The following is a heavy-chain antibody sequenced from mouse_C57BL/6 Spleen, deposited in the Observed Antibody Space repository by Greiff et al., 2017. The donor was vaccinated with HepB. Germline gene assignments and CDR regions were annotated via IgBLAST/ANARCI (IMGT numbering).Heavy chain of an antibody. V-gene: IGHV1-26*01. CDR3: AVLGREGY. CDR1: GYTFTDYY. CDR2: INPNNGGT. Sequence: QLQQSGPELVKPGASVKISCKASGYTFTDYYMNWVKQSHGKSLEWIGDINPNNGGTSYNQKFKGKATLTVDKSSSTAYMELRSLTSEDSAVYYCAVLGREGYWGQGTTLTVSS. J-gene: IGHJ2*01. D-gene: IGHD4-1*01.